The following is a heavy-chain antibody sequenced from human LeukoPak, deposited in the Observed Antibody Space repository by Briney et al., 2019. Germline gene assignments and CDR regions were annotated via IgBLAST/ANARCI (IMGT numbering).Heavy chain of an antibody. J-gene: IGHJ3*02. CDR1: GGSISSYY. CDR3: ARHLEVGATTLDAFDI. V-gene: IGHV4-59*08. CDR2: IYYSGST. D-gene: IGHD1-26*01. Sequence: SETLSLTCTVSGGSISSYYWSWIRQPPGKGLEWIGYIYYSGSTNYNPSLKSRVTISVDTSKNQFSLKLSSVTAADTAVYYCARHLEVGATTLDAFDIWGQGTMVTVSS.